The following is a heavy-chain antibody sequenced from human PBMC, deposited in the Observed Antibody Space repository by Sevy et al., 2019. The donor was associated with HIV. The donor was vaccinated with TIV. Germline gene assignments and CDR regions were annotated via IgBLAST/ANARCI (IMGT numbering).Heavy chain of an antibody. D-gene: IGHD6-13*01. Sequence: GESLKLSCKGSGYSFTSYWIGWVRQMPGKGLEWMGIIYPGDSDTRNSPSFQGQVTISADKSISTAYLQWSSLKASDTAMYYCARLSLGPREGVAAATYYFDYWGQGTLVTVSS. CDR3: ARLSLGPREGVAAATYYFDY. J-gene: IGHJ4*02. V-gene: IGHV5-51*01. CDR2: IYPGDSDT. CDR1: GYSFTSYW.